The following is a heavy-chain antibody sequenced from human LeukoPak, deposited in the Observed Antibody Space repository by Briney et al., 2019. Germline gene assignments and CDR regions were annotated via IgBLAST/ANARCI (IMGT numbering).Heavy chain of an antibody. Sequence: ASVKVSCKASGYTFTSYGISWVRQAPGQGLEWMGWISAYNGNTNYAQKLQGRVTMTTDTSTSTAYMELRSLRSDDTAVYYCARGASITIFGVVTNYNWFDPWGQGTLDTVSS. CDR3: ARGASITIFGVVTNYNWFDP. CDR1: GYTFTSYG. D-gene: IGHD3-3*01. V-gene: IGHV1-18*01. J-gene: IGHJ5*02. CDR2: ISAYNGNT.